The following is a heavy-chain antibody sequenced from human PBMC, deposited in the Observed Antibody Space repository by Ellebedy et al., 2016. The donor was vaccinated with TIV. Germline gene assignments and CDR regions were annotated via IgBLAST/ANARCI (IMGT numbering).Heavy chain of an antibody. CDR2: ISVYNGNT. D-gene: IGHD5-12*01. CDR3: ARVGWGYSGGEDN. J-gene: IGHJ4*02. Sequence: ALVKVSCKASGFTFTSFGISWVRQAPGQGLEWMGWISVYNGNTNYAQNFQGRVSMTTDASGRTAYMDLRRLRSDDTAEYYCARVGWGYSGGEDNWGQGTQVTVSS. CDR1: GFTFTSFG. V-gene: IGHV1-18*04.